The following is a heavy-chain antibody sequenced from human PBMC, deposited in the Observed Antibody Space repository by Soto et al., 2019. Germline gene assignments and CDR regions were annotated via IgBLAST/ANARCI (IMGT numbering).Heavy chain of an antibody. CDR3: AKYVGGGTRWVYGMDV. D-gene: IGHD2-15*01. CDR2: ISGSGGST. CDR1: GFTFSSYA. Sequence: EVQLLESGGGLVQPGGSPRLSCAASGFTFSSYAMSWVRQAPGKGLEWVSAISGSGGSTYYADSVKGRFTISRDNSKNTLYLQMNSLRAEDTAVYYCAKYVGGGTRWVYGMDVWGQGTTVTVSS. J-gene: IGHJ6*02. V-gene: IGHV3-23*01.